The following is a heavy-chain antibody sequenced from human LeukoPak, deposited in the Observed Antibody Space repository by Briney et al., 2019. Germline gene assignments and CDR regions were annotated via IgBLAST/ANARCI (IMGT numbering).Heavy chain of an antibody. CDR1: GFTFSRYA. J-gene: IGHJ4*02. V-gene: IGHV3-23*01. CDR3: ARDSVTMVRGVMGPHYFDY. D-gene: IGHD3-10*01. CDR2: VTRGGGST. Sequence: GGSLRLSCAASGFTFSRYAMSWVRQAPGKGLEWVSTVTRGGGSTYYADSVKGRFTISRDNSKDTLYLQMNSLRAEDTAVYYCARDSVTMVRGVMGPHYFDYWGQGTLVTVSS.